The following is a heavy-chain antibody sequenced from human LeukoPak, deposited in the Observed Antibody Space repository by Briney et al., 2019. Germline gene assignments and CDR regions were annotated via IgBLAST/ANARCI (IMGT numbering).Heavy chain of an antibody. CDR3: AKDLDYYDSSGYSYYFDY. D-gene: IGHD3-22*01. V-gene: IGHV3-23*01. Sequence: GGSLRLSCAASGFTFSSYAMSWVRQAPGKGLEWVSVLSGSGDTTFYADSVKGRFTISRDNSKNTLYLQMTSLSAEDTAVYYCAKDLDYYDSSGYSYYFDYWGQGTLVTVSS. CDR1: GFTFSSYA. CDR2: LSGSGDTT. J-gene: IGHJ4*02.